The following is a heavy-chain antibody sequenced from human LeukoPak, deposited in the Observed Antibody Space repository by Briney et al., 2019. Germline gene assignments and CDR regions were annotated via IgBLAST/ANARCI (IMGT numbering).Heavy chain of an antibody. CDR3: ARVRLVGATRYTSHFDY. V-gene: IGHV4-31*03. Sequence: SQTLSLTCTVSGGSISSGGYYWSWIRQHPGKGLEWIGYIYYSGSTYYNPSLKSRVTISVDTSKNQFSLKLSSVTAADTAVYYCARVRLVGATRYTSHFDYWGKGTLVTVSS. CDR2: IYYSGST. D-gene: IGHD1-26*01. J-gene: IGHJ4*02. CDR1: GGSISSGGYY.